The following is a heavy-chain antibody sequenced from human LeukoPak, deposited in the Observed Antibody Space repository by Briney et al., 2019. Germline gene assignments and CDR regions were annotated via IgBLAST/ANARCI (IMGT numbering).Heavy chain of an antibody. CDR1: GFAFSSYA. CDR3: AGSPPTYYYDVNWFDP. Sequence: GGSLRLSCAASGFAFSSYAMSWVRQTPGKGLECVSSISGSDDSTYYADSVKGRFTISRDNSKNTLFLQMNSLRAEDTAVYYCAGSPPTYYYDVNWFDPWGQGTLVTVSS. CDR2: ISGSDDST. D-gene: IGHD3-22*01. J-gene: IGHJ5*02. V-gene: IGHV3-23*01.